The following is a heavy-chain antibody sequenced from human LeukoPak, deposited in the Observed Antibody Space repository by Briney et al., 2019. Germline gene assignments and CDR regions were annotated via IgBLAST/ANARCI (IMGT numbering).Heavy chain of an antibody. CDR3: ARWGVYEEVSFGYYYYYYMDV. CDR1: GYTFTSYY. Sequence: ASVKVSCKASGYTFTSYYMHWVRQAPGQGLEWMGIINPSGGSTSYAQKFQGRVTMTRDASTSTVYMELSSLRSEDTAVYYCARWGVYEEVSFGYYYYYYMDVWGKGTTVTVSS. J-gene: IGHJ6*03. CDR2: INPSGGST. V-gene: IGHV1-46*01. D-gene: IGHD5/OR15-5a*01.